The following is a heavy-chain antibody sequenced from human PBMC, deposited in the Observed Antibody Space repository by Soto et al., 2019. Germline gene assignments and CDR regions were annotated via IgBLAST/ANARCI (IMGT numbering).Heavy chain of an antibody. CDR2: IIPIFGTA. D-gene: IGHD3-9*01. CDR3: ASAPRYFGWLSIPPSYYYYGMDV. V-gene: IGHV1-69*13. J-gene: IGHJ6*02. Sequence: SVKVSCKASGGTFSSYAISWVRQAPGQGLEWMGGIIPIFGTANYGQKFQGRVTITADESTSTAYMELSSLRSEDTAVYYCASAPRYFGWLSIPPSYYYYGMDVWGQGTTVTVSS. CDR1: GGTFSSYA.